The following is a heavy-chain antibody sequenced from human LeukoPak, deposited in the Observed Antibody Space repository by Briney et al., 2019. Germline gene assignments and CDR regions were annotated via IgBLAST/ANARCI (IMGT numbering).Heavy chain of an antibody. J-gene: IGHJ4*02. CDR2: IYYSGST. CDR1: GGSISSGAYY. Sequence: SETLSLTCSVSGGSISSGAYYWGWIRQPPGKGLEWIGSIYYSGSTYYNPSLKSRVTISVDTSKTQFSLRLSSVTAADTAVYYCARGVDYDFWSGSYYFDYWGQGTLVTVSS. CDR3: ARGVDYDFWSGSYYFDY. D-gene: IGHD3-3*01. V-gene: IGHV4-39*07.